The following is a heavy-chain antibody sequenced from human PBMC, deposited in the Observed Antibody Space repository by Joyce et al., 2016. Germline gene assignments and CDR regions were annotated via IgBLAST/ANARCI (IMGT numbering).Heavy chain of an antibody. V-gene: IGHV4-39*01. J-gene: IGHJ4*02. CDR3: ARHGWDGGDYLDY. CDR1: GGSISSSRYY. D-gene: IGHD4-23*01. Sequence: QLQLQESGPGLVKPSETLSLTCTVSGGSISSSRYYGGWIRQPPGKGLEWIGTIYYNGSTYYNTSLKGRVTISVDTSKNLFSLNLNSVTAADTAVYYCARHGWDGGDYLDYWGQGTLVTVSS. CDR2: IYYNGST.